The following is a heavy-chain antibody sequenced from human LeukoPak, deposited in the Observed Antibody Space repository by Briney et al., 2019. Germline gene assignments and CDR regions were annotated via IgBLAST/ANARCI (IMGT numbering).Heavy chain of an antibody. CDR3: ARDDPDYGMDV. J-gene: IGHJ6*02. CDR1: GFTFSSYA. V-gene: IGHV3-23*01. Sequence: GGSLRLSCAASGFTFSSYAMSWVRQARGKGLEWGSAISGSGGSTYYADSVKGRFTISRDNAKNSLYLQMNSLRAEDTAVYYCARDDPDYGMDVWGQGTTVTVSS. CDR2: ISGSGGST.